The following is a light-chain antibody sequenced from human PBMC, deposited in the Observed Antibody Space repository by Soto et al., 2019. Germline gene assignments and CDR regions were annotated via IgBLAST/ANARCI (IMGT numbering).Light chain of an antibody. CDR3: QQYNNYST. V-gene: IGKV1-5*01. J-gene: IGKJ1*01. CDR1: QTISSW. CDR2: DAS. Sequence: DIQMTQSPSTLSVSVGDRVTITFRASQTISSWLAWYQQKPGKAPKLLIYDASSLESGVPSRFSSSGSGTEFTLTISSLQPDDFATYYCQQYNNYSTFGQGTKVDIK.